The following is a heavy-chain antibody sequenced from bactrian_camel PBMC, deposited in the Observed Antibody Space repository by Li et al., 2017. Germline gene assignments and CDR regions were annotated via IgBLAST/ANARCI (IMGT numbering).Heavy chain of an antibody. Sequence: VQLVESGGGAVRAGGSLRLSCAGTGTTIRAYCMSWSRQLPGQEREALATIDTEGTVTYVDSVKGRFTISIDNAKDTLTLQMNSLKPEDTAMYYCGADTRYGTYCSANIQYEPEFRGQGTQVTVS. D-gene: IGHD7*01. CDR3: GADTRYGTYCSANIQYEPEF. CDR2: IDTEGTV. V-gene: IGHV3S55*01. CDR1: GTTIRAYC. J-gene: IGHJ4*01.